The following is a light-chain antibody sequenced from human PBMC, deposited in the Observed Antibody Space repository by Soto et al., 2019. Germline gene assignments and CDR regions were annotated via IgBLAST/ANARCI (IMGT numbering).Light chain of an antibody. V-gene: IGLV1-40*01. CDR1: SSNIGAGYD. Sequence: QSVLTQPPSVSGAPGQRVTISCTGSSSNIGAGYDVHWYQKLPGTAPKLLIYGNSNRPSGVPDRFSGSKSGTSAALAITGRQAEDEADYYCQSYDRSLSGSVVFGGGTKLTVL. CDR2: GNS. CDR3: QSYDRSLSGSVV. J-gene: IGLJ2*01.